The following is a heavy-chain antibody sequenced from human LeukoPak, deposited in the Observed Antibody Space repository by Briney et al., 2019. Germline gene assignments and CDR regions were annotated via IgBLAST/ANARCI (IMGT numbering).Heavy chain of an antibody. CDR2: IIPIFGTA. Sequence: SVKVSCKASGYTFTSYGISWVRQAPGQGLEWMGGIIPIFGTANYAQKFQGRVTITADESTSTAYMELSSLRSEDTAVYYCARVTLVGAATPWAYYFDYWGQGTLVTVSS. V-gene: IGHV1-69*13. J-gene: IGHJ4*02. CDR3: ARVTLVGAATPWAYYFDY. D-gene: IGHD1-26*01. CDR1: GYTFTSYG.